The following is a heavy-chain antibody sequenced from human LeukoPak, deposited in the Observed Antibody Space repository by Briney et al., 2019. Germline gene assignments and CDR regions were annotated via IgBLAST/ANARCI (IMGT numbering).Heavy chain of an antibody. V-gene: IGHV4-59*01. CDR2: IYYSGST. D-gene: IGHD3-3*01. CDR3: ARAILSGYPDS. J-gene: IGHJ4*02. CDR1: GGSISSYY. Sequence: SETLSLTCTVSGGSISSYYWSWIRQPPGKGLEWIGYIYYSGSTNYNPSLKSRVTISVDTSKNQFSLKLSSVTAADTAVYYCARAILSGYPDSWGQGTLVIVFS.